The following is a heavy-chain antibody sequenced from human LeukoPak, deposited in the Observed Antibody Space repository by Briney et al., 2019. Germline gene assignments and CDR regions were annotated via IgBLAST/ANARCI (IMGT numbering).Heavy chain of an antibody. CDR2: INSDGSST. CDR1: GFTFSNYW. Sequence: GGSLRLSCAASGFTFSNYWLHWVRQAPGKGLVWVSGINSDGSSTSYADSVKGRFTISRDNAKNTLYLQMHSLRAEDTAVYYCARTSLVGYWGQGTLVTVSS. V-gene: IGHV3-74*01. CDR3: ARTSLVGY. J-gene: IGHJ4*02. D-gene: IGHD3-3*02.